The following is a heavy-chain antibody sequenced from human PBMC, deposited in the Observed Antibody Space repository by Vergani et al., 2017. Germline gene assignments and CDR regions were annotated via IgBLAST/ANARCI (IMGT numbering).Heavy chain of an antibody. Sequence: EVQLVESGGGLVKPGGSLRLSCAASGFTFGDYYMAWIRLAPGKGLGWVSTLSASDRRTHYADSVKGRFTISRDISKNTLFLHMNSLRPEDTAVYYCAKVGRSEVAGTFGAFDIWGQGTMVTVSS. CDR2: LSASDRRT. V-gene: IGHV3-23*04. CDR1: GFTFGDYY. D-gene: IGHD6-19*01. CDR3: AKVGRSEVAGTFGAFDI. J-gene: IGHJ3*02.